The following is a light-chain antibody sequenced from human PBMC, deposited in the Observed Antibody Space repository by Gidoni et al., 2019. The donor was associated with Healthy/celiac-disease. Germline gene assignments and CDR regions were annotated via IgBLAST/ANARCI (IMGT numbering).Light chain of an antibody. CDR2: DVS. J-gene: IGLJ3*02. Sequence: QSALTQPASVSGSPGRSITISCTGPSSDVGGYNYVSWYQQHPGKAPKLMIYDVSNRPSGVSNRFSGSKSGNTASLTISGLQAEDEADYYCSSYTSSSTSWVFGGGTKLTVL. CDR1: SSDVGGYNY. CDR3: SSYTSSSTSWV. V-gene: IGLV2-14*03.